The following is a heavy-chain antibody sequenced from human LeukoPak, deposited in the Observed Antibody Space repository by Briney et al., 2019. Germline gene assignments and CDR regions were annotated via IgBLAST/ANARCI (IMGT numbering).Heavy chain of an antibody. CDR2: ISSSSTYI. V-gene: IGHV3-21*01. CDR3: AKDSRNGSYKSVGAFDI. CDR1: GFTFSNYS. D-gene: IGHD1-26*01. J-gene: IGHJ3*02. Sequence: GGSLRLSCAGSGFTFSNYSINWVRQAPGKGLEWVSSISSSSTYIYYADSVKGRFTISRDNSKNTLYLQMNSLRAEDTAVYYCAKDSRNGSYKSVGAFDIWGQGTMVTVSS.